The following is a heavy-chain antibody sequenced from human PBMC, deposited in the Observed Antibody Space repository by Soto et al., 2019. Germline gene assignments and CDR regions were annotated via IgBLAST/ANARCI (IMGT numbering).Heavy chain of an antibody. Sequence: QVQLVESGGGVVQPGRSLRLSCAASGFTFGNFGIHWVRQAPGKGLEWVADISSDGSRKFYADSVKGRFTIYRDNSKNTLYLQMKSLRTEDTDVYFCARGCSGGTNCFYFDFWGQGILVTVSS. J-gene: IGHJ4*02. CDR3: ARGCSGGTNCFYFDF. D-gene: IGHD6-13*01. CDR2: ISSDGSRK. V-gene: IGHV3-30*03. CDR1: GFTFGNFG.